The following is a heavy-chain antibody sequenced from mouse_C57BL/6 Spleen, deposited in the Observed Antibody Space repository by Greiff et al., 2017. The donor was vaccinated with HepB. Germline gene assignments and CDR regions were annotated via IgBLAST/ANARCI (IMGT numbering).Heavy chain of an antibody. CDR1: GFTFSDYG. J-gene: IGHJ4*01. D-gene: IGHD2-2*01. CDR2: ISSGSSTI. Sequence: EVKLMESGGGLVKPGGSLKLSCAASGFTFSDYGMHWVRQAPEKGLEWVAYISSGSSTIYYADTVKGRFTISRDNAKNILFLQMTSLRSEDTAMYYCARDGYGAMDYWGQGTSVTVSS. V-gene: IGHV5-17*01. CDR3: ARDGYGAMDY.